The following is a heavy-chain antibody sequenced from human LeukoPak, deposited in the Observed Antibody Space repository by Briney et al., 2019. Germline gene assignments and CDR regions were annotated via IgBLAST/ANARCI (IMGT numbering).Heavy chain of an antibody. Sequence: SVKVSCKASGYTFTGYYIHWVRQAPGQGLEWMGRIIPILGIANYAQKFQGRVTITADKSTSTAYMELSSLRSEDTAVYYCARNSGWLNWFDPWGQGTLVTVSS. J-gene: IGHJ5*02. D-gene: IGHD6-19*01. CDR1: GYTFTGYY. V-gene: IGHV1-69*02. CDR3: ARNSGWLNWFDP. CDR2: IIPILGIA.